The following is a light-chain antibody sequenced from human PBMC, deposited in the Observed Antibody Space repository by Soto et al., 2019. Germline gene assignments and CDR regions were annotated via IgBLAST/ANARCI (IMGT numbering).Light chain of an antibody. CDR2: KAS. V-gene: IGKV1-5*03. J-gene: IGKJ2*02. CDR3: QQYNSYPCT. CDR1: QSISSW. Sequence: DIQMTQSPSTLSASVGDRVTITCRASQSISSWLAWYQQKPGKAPKLLIYKASSLESGVPSRFSGSGSGTEFTLTISSLQPVDFATYYCQQYNSYPCTFGQGTKLEIK.